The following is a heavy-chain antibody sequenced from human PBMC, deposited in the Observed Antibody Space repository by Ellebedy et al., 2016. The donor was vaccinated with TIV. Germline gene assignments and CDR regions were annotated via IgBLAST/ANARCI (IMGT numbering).Heavy chain of an antibody. D-gene: IGHD3-10*01. V-gene: IGHV5-51*01. J-gene: IGHJ4*02. CDR2: IYPADSDT. Sequence: PGGSLRLSCKGSGYSFTSYWIGWVRQIPGKGLELMGIIYPADSDTRYSPSFQGQVTISADKSVNTAYLQWNSLNASDTAVYYCARLITMVRGIIIKYFDYWGQGTLVTVSS. CDR1: GYSFTSYW. CDR3: ARLITMVRGIIIKYFDY.